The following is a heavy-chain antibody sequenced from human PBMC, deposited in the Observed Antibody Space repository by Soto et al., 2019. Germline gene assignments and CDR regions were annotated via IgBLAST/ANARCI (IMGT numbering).Heavy chain of an antibody. CDR1: GFTFSSYV. Sequence: QVQLVESGGGVVQPGRSLRLSCAASGFTFSSYVMHWVRQAPGKGLEWVAVISYDGSNKYYADSVKGRFTISRDNSKNTLYLQMNSLRAEDTAVYYCATLSVEMATIMAFDIWGQGTMVTVSS. J-gene: IGHJ3*02. V-gene: IGHV3-30*03. CDR2: ISYDGSNK. D-gene: IGHD5-12*01. CDR3: ATLSVEMATIMAFDI.